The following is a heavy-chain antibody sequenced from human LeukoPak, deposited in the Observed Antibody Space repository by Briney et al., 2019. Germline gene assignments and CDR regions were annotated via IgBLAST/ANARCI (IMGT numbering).Heavy chain of an antibody. Sequence: ASVKVSCKASGGTFSDYAITWVRQAPGQGLEWMGGFIPLFNTANYAQKFQGRVTITADESTTTAYMELRRLRAEDTAVYYCAKTSLHDYSNYVDYWGQGTLLTVSS. D-gene: IGHD4-11*01. V-gene: IGHV1-69*13. CDR1: GGTFSDYA. J-gene: IGHJ4*02. CDR3: AKTSLHDYSNYVDY. CDR2: FIPLFNTA.